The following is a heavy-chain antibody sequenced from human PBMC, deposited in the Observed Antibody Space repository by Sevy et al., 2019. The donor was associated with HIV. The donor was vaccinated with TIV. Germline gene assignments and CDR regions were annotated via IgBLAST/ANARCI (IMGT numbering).Heavy chain of an antibody. CDR2: IKSKTDGGTT. Sequence: GSLRLSCAASGFTFSNAWMSWVRQAPGKGLEWVGRIKSKTDGGTTDYAAPVKGRFTISRDDSKNTLYLQMNSLKTEDTAVYYCTTDHYVAYYYDSSGYHPSDYWGQGTLVTVSS. J-gene: IGHJ4*02. D-gene: IGHD3-22*01. CDR3: TTDHYVAYYYDSSGYHPSDY. CDR1: GFTFSNAW. V-gene: IGHV3-15*01.